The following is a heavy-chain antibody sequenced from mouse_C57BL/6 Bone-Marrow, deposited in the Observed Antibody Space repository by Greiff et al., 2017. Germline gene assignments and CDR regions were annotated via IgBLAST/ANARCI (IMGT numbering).Heavy chain of an antibody. CDR3: ARGQLRPYYFDY. J-gene: IGHJ2*01. Sequence: VKLVESGAELARPGASVKLSCKASGYTFTSYGISWVKQRTGQGLEWIGEIYPRSGNTYYNEKFKGKGTLTADKSSSTAYMELRSLTSEDSAVYFCARGQLRPYYFDYWGQGTTLTVSS. CDR1: GYTFTSYG. V-gene: IGHV1-81*01. CDR2: IYPRSGNT. D-gene: IGHD3-2*02.